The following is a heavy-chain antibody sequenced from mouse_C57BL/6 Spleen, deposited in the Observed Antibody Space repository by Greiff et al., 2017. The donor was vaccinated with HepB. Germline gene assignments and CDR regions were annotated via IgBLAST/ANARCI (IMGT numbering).Heavy chain of an antibody. CDR2: IDPSDSYT. Sequence: VQLQQPGAELVKPGASVKLSCKASGYTFTSYWMQWVKQRPGQGLEWIGEIDPSDSYTNHNQKFKGKATLTVDTSSSTAYMQLSSLTSEDSAVYYCARLGQGYFDVWGTGTTVTVSS. CDR1: GYTFTSYW. CDR3: ARLGQGYFDV. J-gene: IGHJ1*03. V-gene: IGHV1-50*01.